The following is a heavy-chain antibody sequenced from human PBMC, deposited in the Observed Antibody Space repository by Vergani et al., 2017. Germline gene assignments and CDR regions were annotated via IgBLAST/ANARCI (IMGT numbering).Heavy chain of an antibody. CDR3: TTDPRDCGDGSCYWLRDHHYYGMDV. J-gene: IGHJ6*02. D-gene: IGHD2-21*01. CDR2: IKCTFDRGTT. CDR1: GFSFRNAW. Sequence: EVQLVESGGGIVKPGGSLRLSCVASGFSFRNAWLNWVRRTPGKGLEWVGRIKCTFDRGTTGYAEAGKGRFTISRDDSKNTLFLQMNGLKTEDIGVYYCTTDPRDCGDGSCYWLRDHHYYGMDVWGQGTTVTVSS. V-gene: IGHV3-15*07.